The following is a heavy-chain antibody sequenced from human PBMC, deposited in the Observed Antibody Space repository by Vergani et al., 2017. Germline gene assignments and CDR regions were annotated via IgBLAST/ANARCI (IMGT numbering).Heavy chain of an antibody. CDR1: GFTFNQYG. Sequence: QVQLVESGGGVVQPGRSLRLSCAASGFTFNQYGMHWVRQAPGKGLEWVAVTWYDGNNKQYADSVKGRFTISRDNSKSTMYLQMNSLRDEDTGVYYCARNSYDSSGYYTNFDYWGQGTLVTVSS. J-gene: IGHJ4*02. CDR3: ARNSYDSSGYYTNFDY. V-gene: IGHV3-33*01. CDR2: TWYDGNNK. D-gene: IGHD3-22*01.